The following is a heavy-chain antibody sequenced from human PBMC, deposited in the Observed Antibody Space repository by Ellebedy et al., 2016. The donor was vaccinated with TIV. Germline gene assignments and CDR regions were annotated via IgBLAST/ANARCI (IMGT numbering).Heavy chain of an antibody. Sequence: GESLKISXKGSGYSFTSYWIGWVCQMPGKGLEWMGIIYPGDSDTRYSPSFQGQVTISADKSISTAYLQWSSLKASDTAMYYCASSLLTGYYPLDYWGQGTLVTVSS. CDR1: GYSFTSYW. D-gene: IGHD3-9*01. V-gene: IGHV5-51*01. CDR3: ASSLLTGYYPLDY. J-gene: IGHJ4*02. CDR2: IYPGDSDT.